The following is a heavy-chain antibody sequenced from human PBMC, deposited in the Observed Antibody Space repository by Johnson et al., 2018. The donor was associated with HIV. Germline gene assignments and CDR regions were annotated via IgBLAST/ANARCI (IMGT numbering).Heavy chain of an antibody. CDR2: ISGSGFDT. CDR3: ARAPYNWNAGLFGAFDM. CDR1: NFTFKDYY. Sequence: QVQLVESGGGLVQPGGSLRLSCAASNFTFKDYYMNWIRQAPGKGLEWISYISGSGFDTFYADSVKGRFTISRNNAKKSLYLQMSSLKAEDTAVYYCARAPYNWNAGLFGAFDMWGRGTKVTVSS. V-gene: IGHV3-11*04. D-gene: IGHD1-20*01. J-gene: IGHJ3*02.